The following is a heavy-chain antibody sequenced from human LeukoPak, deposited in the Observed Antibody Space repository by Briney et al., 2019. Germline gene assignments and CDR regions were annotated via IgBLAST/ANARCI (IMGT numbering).Heavy chain of an antibody. V-gene: IGHV1-3*01. CDR1: GYTFTSYA. D-gene: IGHD1-26*01. CDR3: ARLGSPGVGALY. J-gene: IGHJ4*02. CDR2: INAGNGNT. Sequence: ASVKVSCKASGYTFTSYARHWVRQAPGQRLEWMGWINAGNGNTKYSQKFQGRVTITRDTSASTAYMELSSLRSEDTAVYYCARLGSPGVGALYWGQGTLVTVSS.